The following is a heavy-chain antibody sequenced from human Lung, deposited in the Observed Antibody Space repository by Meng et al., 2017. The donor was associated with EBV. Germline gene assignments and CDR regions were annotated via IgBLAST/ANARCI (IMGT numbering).Heavy chain of an antibody. CDR2: LNEDGGVT. CDR3: SRDLAGADDS. CDR1: GFPFSRYW. V-gene: IGHV3-74*01. Sequence: VELVDSGGGVVNPGGSLRLSCAASGFPFSRYWMHWVRQAPGQGLMWVSRLNEDGGVTDYADSVKGRFTIYRDNARNTLYLQMHNLRVEDTATYFCSRDLAGADDSWGQGTLVTVSS. D-gene: IGHD1-14*01. J-gene: IGHJ4*02.